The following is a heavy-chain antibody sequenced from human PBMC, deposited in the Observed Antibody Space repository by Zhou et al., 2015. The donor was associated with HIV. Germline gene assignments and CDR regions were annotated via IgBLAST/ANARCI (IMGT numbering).Heavy chain of an antibody. Sequence: EVQLVESGGGLVQPGRSLRLSCAASGFTFDDYAVHWVRQTPGKGLEWISFITKTSETIYYADSVRGRFTISRDNARDSLYLQMDSLRAEDTAVYYCAKDRLQFLEWPGPYYYGMDVWGQGTTVTVSS. CDR2: ITKTSETI. D-gene: IGHD3-3*01. CDR1: GFTFDDYA. V-gene: IGHV3-9*01. CDR3: AKDRLQFLEWPGPYYYGMDV. J-gene: IGHJ6*02.